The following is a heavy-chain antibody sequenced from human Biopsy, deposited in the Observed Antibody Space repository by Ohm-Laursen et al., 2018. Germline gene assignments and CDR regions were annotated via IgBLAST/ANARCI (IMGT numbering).Heavy chain of an antibody. CDR1: GFTFSDHN. V-gene: IGHV3-33*06. CDR2: IWSSATYK. Sequence: SLRLSCAASGFTFSDHNMHWVRQAPGKGLEWVAFIWSSATYKAYADSGKGRFTVSRVNSKNTVYLQMNSLSADDTAIYSCVKDGGQTAPYSFDVWGQGTMVTVSS. CDR3: VKDGGQTAPYSFDV. D-gene: IGHD3-16*01. J-gene: IGHJ3*01.